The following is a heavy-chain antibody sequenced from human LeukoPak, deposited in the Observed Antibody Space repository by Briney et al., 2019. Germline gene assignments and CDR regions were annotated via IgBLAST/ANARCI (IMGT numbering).Heavy chain of an antibody. V-gene: IGHV4-39*01. CDR1: GGSISSSRYY. J-gene: IGHJ3*02. Sequence: SETLSLTCTVSGGSISSSRYYWGWVSQPPGKGREWLGSIYYSGSTYYNPSLKSRVTISVDTSKHQFSLKLSSVPAADTAVYYCARSARDAFDIWGQGTMVTVSS. CDR2: IYYSGST. CDR3: ARSARDAFDI.